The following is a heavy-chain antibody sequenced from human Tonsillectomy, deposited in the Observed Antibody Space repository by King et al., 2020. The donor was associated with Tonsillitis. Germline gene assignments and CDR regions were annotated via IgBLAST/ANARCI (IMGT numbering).Heavy chain of an antibody. V-gene: IGHV4-59*01. CDR3: ARVDPPRDGFLPGDY. J-gene: IGHJ4*02. CDR1: CGSISSYY. CDR2: IYYSGST. D-gene: IGHD5-24*01. Sequence: QLQESGPGLVKPSETLSLTCTVSCGSISSYYWSWIRQPPGKGLEWIGYIYYSGSTTYNPSLQSRVTESVDTTKNQFSLMLSSVTAADTAVYYCARVDPPRDGFLPGDYWGQGTLVTVSS.